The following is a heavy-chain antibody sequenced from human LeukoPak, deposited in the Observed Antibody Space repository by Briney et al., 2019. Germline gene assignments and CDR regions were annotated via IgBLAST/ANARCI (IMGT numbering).Heavy chain of an antibody. V-gene: IGHV3-23*01. CDR2: ISGSGGST. J-gene: IGHJ6*03. Sequence: GGSLRLSCAASGFTFSSYAMSWVRQAPGKGLEWVSAISGSGGSTYYADSVKGRFTISRDNSKNTLYLQMNSLRAEDTAVYYCAKAGTFGGWELLPYYYYMDVWGKGTTVTVSS. CDR3: AKAGTFGGWELLPYYYYMDV. CDR1: GFTFSSYA. D-gene: IGHD1-26*01.